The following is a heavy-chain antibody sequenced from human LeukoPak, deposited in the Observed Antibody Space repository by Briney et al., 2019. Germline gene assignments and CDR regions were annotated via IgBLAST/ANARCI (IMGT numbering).Heavy chain of an antibody. CDR2: IYSGGST. CDR3: ARESKLTADAFDI. V-gene: IGHV3-53*01. D-gene: IGHD1-14*01. CDR1: GVTLSTYA. J-gene: IGHJ3*02. Sequence: GGSLRLSCAASGVTLSTYAMSWARQAPGKGLEWVSVIYSGGSTYYADSVKGRFTISRDNSKNTLYLQMNSLRAEDTAVYYCARESKLTADAFDIWGQGTMVTVSS.